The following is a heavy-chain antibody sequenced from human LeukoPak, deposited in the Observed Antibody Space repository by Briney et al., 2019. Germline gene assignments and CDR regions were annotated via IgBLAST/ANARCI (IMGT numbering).Heavy chain of an antibody. CDR2: ISYDGSTQ. Sequence: PGRSLRPSCAASGFTFSSYGMHWVRQAPGKGLEWVAVISYDGSTQYYADSVKGRFTISRDNSHNTLSLQMNSLKAEDTAVYYCAKGRMMATIMISFDYWGRGTLVTVSS. V-gene: IGHV3-30*18. CDR3: AKGRMMATIMISFDY. D-gene: IGHD5-24*01. J-gene: IGHJ4*02. CDR1: GFTFSSYG.